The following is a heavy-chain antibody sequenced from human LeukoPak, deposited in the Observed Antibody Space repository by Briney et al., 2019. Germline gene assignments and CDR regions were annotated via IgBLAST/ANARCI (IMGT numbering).Heavy chain of an antibody. D-gene: IGHD4-11*01. CDR3: ARVGDTVTAFDY. Sequence: GGSLRLSCAASGFTFSSYSMNWVRQAPGKGLEWVSSISSSSSYIYYADSVKGRFTISRDNARNSLYLQMSTLRAEDTAVYYCARVGDTVTAFDYWGQGTLVTVSS. CDR1: GFTFSSYS. V-gene: IGHV3-21*01. CDR2: ISSSSSYI. J-gene: IGHJ4*02.